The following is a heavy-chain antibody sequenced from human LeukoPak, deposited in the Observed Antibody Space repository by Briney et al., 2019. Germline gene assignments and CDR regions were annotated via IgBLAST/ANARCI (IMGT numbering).Heavy chain of an antibody. V-gene: IGHV3-23*01. Sequence: PGGSLRLSCAGSGFTFSGYAMSWVRQAPGKGLEWVSAISGSGSDTFYADSVKGRFTISRDNSKNTLSVQMNSLRAEDTAVYYCAKGSTDSRPYYFDYWGQGTLVTVSS. CDR3: AKGSTDSRPYYFDY. J-gene: IGHJ4*02. CDR1: GFTFSGYA. CDR2: ISGSGSDT.